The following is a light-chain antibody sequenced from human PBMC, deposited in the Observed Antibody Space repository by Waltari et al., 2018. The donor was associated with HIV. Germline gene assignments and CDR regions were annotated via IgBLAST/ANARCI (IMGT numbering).Light chain of an antibody. Sequence: QSALTQPASVSGSPGQSITISCTGTFIAVGGFTSFSWYQQHPGKAPKLMIYDVSNRPSGVSNRFSGSKSGNTASLTISGLQAEDEADYYCSSYTTSSTYVFGTGTKVTVL. CDR3: SSYTTSSTYV. CDR1: FIAVGGFTS. V-gene: IGLV2-14*03. CDR2: DVS. J-gene: IGLJ1*01.